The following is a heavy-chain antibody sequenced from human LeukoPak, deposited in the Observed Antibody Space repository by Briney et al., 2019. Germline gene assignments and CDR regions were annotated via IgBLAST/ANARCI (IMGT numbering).Heavy chain of an antibody. Sequence: SETLSLTCIVSGGSISSYYWSWIRQPPGKGLEWIGYIYYSGSTKYNPSLKSRVTISVDTSKNQFSLRLSSVTAADTAVYYCARGAASATGDWFDPWGQGTLVTVS. CDR3: ARGAASATGDWFDP. CDR1: GGSISSYY. D-gene: IGHD6-13*01. J-gene: IGHJ5*02. V-gene: IGHV4-59*01. CDR2: IYYSGST.